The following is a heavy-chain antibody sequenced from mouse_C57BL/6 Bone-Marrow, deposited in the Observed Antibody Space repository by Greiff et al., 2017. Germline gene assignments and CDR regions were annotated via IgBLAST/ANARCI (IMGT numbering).Heavy chain of an antibody. CDR3: ARSGGWYYFDY. D-gene: IGHD1-1*02. Sequence: VQLQQPGAELVKPGASVKLSCKASGYTFTSYWMHWVKQRPGQGLEWIGMIHPNSGSTNYNEKFKSKATLTVDKSSSTAYMQLSSLTSEDSAVYYCARSGGWYYFDYWGQGTTVTGSS. CDR1: GYTFTSYW. CDR2: IHPNSGST. V-gene: IGHV1-64*01. J-gene: IGHJ2*01.